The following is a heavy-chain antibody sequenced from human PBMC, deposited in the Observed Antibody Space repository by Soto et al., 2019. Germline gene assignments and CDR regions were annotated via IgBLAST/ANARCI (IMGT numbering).Heavy chain of an antibody. V-gene: IGHV1-18*01. CDR3: AREGAGQFEH. J-gene: IGHJ4*02. CDR2: INAYNGKT. CDR1: GYTFTSYG. D-gene: IGHD1-26*01. Sequence: QVQLVQSGAEVKKPGASVKVSCKTSGYTFTSYGITWVRQAPGQGLEWMGWINAYNGKTNYALKLQGRVTMTIDTSTSTAYMELRSLRSDDTAAYFCAREGAGQFEHWGQGTPVIVSS.